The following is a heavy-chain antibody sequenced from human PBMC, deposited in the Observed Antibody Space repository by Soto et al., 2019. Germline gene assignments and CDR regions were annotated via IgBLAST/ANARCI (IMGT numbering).Heavy chain of an antibody. Sequence: SETLSLTCTVSGGPINNHYWSWIRQPPGKGLEWIGYIYYTGRTNYNPSLKSRVTISVDTSKNQFSLNLTSLTAADTAIYYCARSNWYSEYWGQGTLVTVSS. J-gene: IGHJ4*02. CDR2: IYYTGRT. D-gene: IGHD7-27*01. CDR1: GGPINNHY. V-gene: IGHV4-59*11. CDR3: ARSNWYSEY.